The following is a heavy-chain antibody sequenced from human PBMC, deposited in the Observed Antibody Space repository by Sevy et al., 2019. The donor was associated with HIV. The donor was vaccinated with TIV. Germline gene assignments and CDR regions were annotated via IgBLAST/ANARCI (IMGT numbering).Heavy chain of an antibody. CDR2: ISGSGGST. CDR3: AKSYSSGWYAGWYYFVY. CDR1: GFTFSSYA. V-gene: IGHV3-23*01. J-gene: IGHJ4*02. Sequence: GGSLRLSCAASGFTFSSYAMSWVRQAPGKGLEWVSAISGSGGSTYYADSVKGRFTISRDNSKNTLYLQMNSLRAEDTAVYYCAKSYSSGWYAGWYYFVYWGQGTLVTASS. D-gene: IGHD6-19*01.